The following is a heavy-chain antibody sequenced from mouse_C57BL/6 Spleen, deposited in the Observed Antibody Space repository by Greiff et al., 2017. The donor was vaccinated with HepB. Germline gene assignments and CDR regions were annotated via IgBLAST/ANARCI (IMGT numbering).Heavy chain of an antibody. CDR1: GYTFTSYW. CDR3: ARKGYYGSLYCFDY. V-gene: IGHV1-61*01. CDR2: IYPSDSET. D-gene: IGHD1-1*01. Sequence: QVQLQQPGAELVRPGSSVKLSCKASGYTFTSYWMDWVKQRPGQGLEWIGNIYPSDSETHYNHKFKDKATLTVDKSSSTVYLQLSSLTSEDSAVDYRARKGYYGSLYCFDYWGQGTTLTVSS. J-gene: IGHJ2*01.